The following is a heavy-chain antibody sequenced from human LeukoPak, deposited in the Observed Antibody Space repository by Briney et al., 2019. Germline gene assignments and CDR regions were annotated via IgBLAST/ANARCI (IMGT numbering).Heavy chain of an antibody. CDR2: IYYSGST. CDR3: ARTWPMAESHLDAFDI. Sequence: SETLSLTCTVSGGSISSYYWSWIRQPPGKGLEWIGYIYYSGSTNYNPSLKSRVTISVDTSKNQFSLRLSSVTAADTAVYYCARTWPMAESHLDAFDIWGQGTMVTVSS. V-gene: IGHV4-59*01. D-gene: IGHD3-10*01. J-gene: IGHJ3*02. CDR1: GGSISSYY.